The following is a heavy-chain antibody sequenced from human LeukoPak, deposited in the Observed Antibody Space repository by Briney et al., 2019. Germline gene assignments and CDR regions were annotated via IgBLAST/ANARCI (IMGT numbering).Heavy chain of an antibody. D-gene: IGHD2-21*02. Sequence: ASVKVSCKASGYTSTGYYMHWVRQAPGQGLEWMGWINPNSGGTNYAQKFQGWVTMTRDTSISTAYMELSRLRSDDTAVYYCARAQYCGGDCYSPFDYWGQGTLVTVSS. CDR2: INPNSGGT. CDR3: ARAQYCGGDCYSPFDY. V-gene: IGHV1-2*04. J-gene: IGHJ4*02. CDR1: GYTSTGYY.